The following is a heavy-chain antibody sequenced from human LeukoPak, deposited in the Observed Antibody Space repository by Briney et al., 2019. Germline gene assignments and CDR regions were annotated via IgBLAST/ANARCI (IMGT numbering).Heavy chain of an antibody. Sequence: PSETLSLTCTVSGGSFSSGLYYWTWIRQPAGTGLEWIGRIYISGSTNYNPSLKSRVTISRDTSKNEFSLKLSSVTAADTAVYYCARGGGGNSDFLTPYTGASLGFDYWGQGTLVTVSS. CDR3: ARGGGGNSDFLTPYTGASLGFDY. V-gene: IGHV4-61*02. CDR1: GGSFSSGLYY. CDR2: IYISGST. D-gene: IGHD3-9*01. J-gene: IGHJ4*02.